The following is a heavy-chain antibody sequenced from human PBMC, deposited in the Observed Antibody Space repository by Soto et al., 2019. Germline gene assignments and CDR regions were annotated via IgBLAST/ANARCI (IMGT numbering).Heavy chain of an antibody. V-gene: IGHV4-59*01. J-gene: IGHJ4*02. CDR2: IYYSGSI. Sequence: WTWIRQFPGKRLEWIGNIYYSGSINYNPFLKSRVTISVDSSKNQFSLKLTSVTAADTAVYYCVRANYFDYWGQGTLVTVSS. CDR3: VRANYFDY.